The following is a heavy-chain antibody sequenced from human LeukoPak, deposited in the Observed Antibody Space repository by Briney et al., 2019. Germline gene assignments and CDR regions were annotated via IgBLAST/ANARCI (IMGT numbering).Heavy chain of an antibody. D-gene: IGHD6-19*01. CDR1: GFTFSNYW. V-gene: IGHV3-33*08. CDR3: ARVSRVAGTDY. Sequence: GGSLRLSCAASGFTFSNYWMHWVRQAPGKGLEWVAVIWYDGSNKYYADSVKGRFTISRDNSKNTLYLQMNSLRAEDTAVYYCARVSRVAGTDYWGQGTLVTVSS. J-gene: IGHJ4*02. CDR2: IWYDGSNK.